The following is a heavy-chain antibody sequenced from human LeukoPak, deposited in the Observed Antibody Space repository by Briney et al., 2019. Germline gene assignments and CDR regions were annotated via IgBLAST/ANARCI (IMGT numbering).Heavy chain of an antibody. V-gene: IGHV3-48*03. D-gene: IGHD3-10*02. CDR3: AELGITMIGGV. CDR2: ISSIGSTI. J-gene: IGHJ6*04. CDR1: GFTFSSYE. Sequence: HPGGSLRLSCAASGFTFSSYEMSWVRQAPGKGLEWVSYISSIGSTIYYADSVKGRFTISRDNAKNSLYLQMNSLRAEDTAVYYCAELGITMIGGVWGKGTTVTISS.